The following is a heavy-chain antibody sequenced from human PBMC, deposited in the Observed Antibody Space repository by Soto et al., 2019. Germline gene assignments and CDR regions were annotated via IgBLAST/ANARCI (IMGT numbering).Heavy chain of an antibody. CDR3: ARINGGSPDF. D-gene: IGHD2-8*01. CDR2: IYKSGTT. J-gene: IGHJ4*02. CDR1: SGSINNHF. Sequence: SEPLSLTCLVSSGSINNHFWSWIRQPAGKGLEWIGHIYKSGTTTYNPSLKSRVTMSVDPPKNRFSLKLSSVTAADTAVYYCARINGGSPDFWGQGTLVTVSS. V-gene: IGHV4-4*07.